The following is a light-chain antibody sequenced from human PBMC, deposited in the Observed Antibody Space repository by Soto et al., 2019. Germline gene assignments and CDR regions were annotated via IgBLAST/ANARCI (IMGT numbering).Light chain of an antibody. V-gene: IGKV1-13*02. CDR1: QGISSA. CDR2: DAS. Sequence: AIQLTQSPSSLSASVGDRVTITCRASQGISSALAWYQQKPGKAPKLLIYDASSLESGVPSRFRGSGSGTVFTLTLTSLQPKDFATYYCKHLNSYPSLGKGTRGNIK. J-gene: IGKJ1*01. CDR3: KHLNSYPS.